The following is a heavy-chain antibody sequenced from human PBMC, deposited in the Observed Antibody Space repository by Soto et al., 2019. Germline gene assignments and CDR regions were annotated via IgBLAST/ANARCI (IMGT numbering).Heavy chain of an antibody. V-gene: IGHV3-66*01. CDR1: GFTVSSNY. J-gene: IGHJ3*02. Sequence: GGSLRLSCAASGFTVSSNYMSWVRQAPGKGLEWVSVIYSGGSTYYADSVKGRFTISRDNSKNTLYLQMNSLRAEDTAVYYCARDLTLTIPDAFDIWGQGTMVTVSS. CDR2: IYSGGST. D-gene: IGHD3-3*01. CDR3: ARDLTLTIPDAFDI.